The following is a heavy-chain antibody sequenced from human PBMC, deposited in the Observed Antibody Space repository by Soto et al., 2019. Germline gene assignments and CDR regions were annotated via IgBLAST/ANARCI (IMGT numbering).Heavy chain of an antibody. CDR2: INSDNGNT. V-gene: IGHV1-3*04. CDR1: GYTFTTYA. Sequence: QVQLVQSGAEVKKPGASVKVSCKASGYTFTTYAMHWVRQAPGQRLEWMGWINSDNGNTKYSQKFQGRVTITRDTSGSKADKEFGSLRSEDTAVYECSRNEVRMYHFDYWGQGTLVTVSS. J-gene: IGHJ4*02. D-gene: IGHD2-2*01. CDR3: SRNEVRMYHFDY.